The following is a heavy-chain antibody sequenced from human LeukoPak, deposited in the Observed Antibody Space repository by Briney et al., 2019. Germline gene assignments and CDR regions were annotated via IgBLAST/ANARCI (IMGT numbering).Heavy chain of an antibody. CDR3: ARVVDYGGNPGAFDI. V-gene: IGHV4-30-4*08. J-gene: IGHJ3*02. CDR1: GGSISSCYYY. Sequence: PSQTLSLTCTVSGGSISSCYYYWSWIRQPPGKGLEGIGHIYYSGSTYYNPSLKSRVTISVDTSKNQFSLKLSSVTAADTAVYYCARVVDYGGNPGAFDIWGQGTMVTVSS. CDR2: IYYSGST. D-gene: IGHD4-23*01.